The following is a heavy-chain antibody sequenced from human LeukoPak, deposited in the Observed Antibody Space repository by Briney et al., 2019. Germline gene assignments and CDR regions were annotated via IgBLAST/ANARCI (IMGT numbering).Heavy chain of an antibody. CDR1: GGSISGGDYY. J-gene: IGHJ4*02. V-gene: IGHV4-30-4*01. Sequence: PSETLSLTCTVSGGSISGGDYYWSWVRQPPGKGLEWIGYIYYSGSTYYNPSLKSRVTISVDTSKNQFSLKLSSVTAADTAVYYCARVDSSGYRYFDYWGQGTLVTVSS. CDR3: ARVDSSGYRYFDY. D-gene: IGHD3-22*01. CDR2: IYYSGST.